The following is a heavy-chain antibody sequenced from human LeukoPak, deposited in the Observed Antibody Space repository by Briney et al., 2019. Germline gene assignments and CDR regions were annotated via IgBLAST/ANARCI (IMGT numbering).Heavy chain of an antibody. CDR1: GFTFSSYG. Sequence: GGSLRLSCAASGFTFSSYGMHWVRQAPGKGLEWVAVIWYDGSNKYYTDSVKGRFTISRDNSKNTLYLQMNSLRAEDTAVYYCARVPVQYYFDYWGQGTLVTVSS. V-gene: IGHV3-33*01. J-gene: IGHJ4*02. CDR3: ARVPVQYYFDY. CDR2: IWYDGSNK.